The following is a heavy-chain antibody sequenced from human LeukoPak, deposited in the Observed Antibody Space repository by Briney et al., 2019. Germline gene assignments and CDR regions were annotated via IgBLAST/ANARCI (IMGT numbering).Heavy chain of an antibody. Sequence: SGGSLRLSCAASGFTFIDYDMHWVRQVIGKGLGWVSAIGIRGDTHYSGSVKGRFTISRENAESSLYLQMNSLRAEDTAVYYCARGGIQVSGIDEFDYWGQGTLVTVSS. D-gene: IGHD6-19*01. CDR3: ARGGIQVSGIDEFDY. V-gene: IGHV3-13*01. CDR2: IGIRGDT. CDR1: GFTFIDYD. J-gene: IGHJ4*02.